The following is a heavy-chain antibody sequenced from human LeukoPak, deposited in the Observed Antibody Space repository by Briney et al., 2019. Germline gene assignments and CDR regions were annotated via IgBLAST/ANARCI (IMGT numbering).Heavy chain of an antibody. D-gene: IGHD2-15*01. J-gene: IGHJ5*02. Sequence: SETLSLTCAVYGGSFSGYYWSWIRQPPGKGLEWIGEINHSGSTNYNPSLKSRVTISVDTSKNQFSLKLSSVTAADTAVYYCARAGCSGGSCESRYNWFDPWGQGTLVTVSS. CDR1: GGSFSGYY. CDR2: INHSGST. CDR3: ARAGCSGGSCESRYNWFDP. V-gene: IGHV4-34*01.